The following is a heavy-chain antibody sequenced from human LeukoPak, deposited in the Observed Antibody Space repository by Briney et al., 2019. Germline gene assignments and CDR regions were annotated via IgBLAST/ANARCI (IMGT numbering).Heavy chain of an antibody. V-gene: IGHV4-4*07. CDR1: GGSISSYY. J-gene: IGHJ4*02. CDR2: IYTSGST. Sequence: KPSETLSLTCTVSGGSISSYYWSWIRQPAGKGLEWIGRIYTSGSTNYNPSLKGRVTISVDKSKNQFSLKLSSVTAADTAVYYCARDDITIFGVVSYGEDYWGQGTLVTVSS. D-gene: IGHD3-3*01. CDR3: ARDDITIFGVVSYGEDY.